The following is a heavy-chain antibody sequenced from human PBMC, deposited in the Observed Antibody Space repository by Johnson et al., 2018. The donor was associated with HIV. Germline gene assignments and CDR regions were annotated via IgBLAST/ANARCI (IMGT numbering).Heavy chain of an antibody. CDR2: MSYDGSNK. J-gene: IGHJ3*02. V-gene: IGHV3-30*04. CDR3: ARPLSSGLGFDAFDI. Sequence: QEKLVESGGGVVQPGRSLRRSCAASGFTFNTYAMHWVRQAPGKGLQWVALMSYDGSNKYYADSVKGRFTISRDNSKNTLYLQITSLRAEDTAVYYCARPLSSGLGFDAFDIWGQGTMVTVSS. CDR1: GFTFNTYA. D-gene: IGHD3-22*01.